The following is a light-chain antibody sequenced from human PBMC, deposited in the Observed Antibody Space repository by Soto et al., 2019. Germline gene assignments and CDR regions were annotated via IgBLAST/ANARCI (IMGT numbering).Light chain of an antibody. CDR1: QGVINS. J-gene: IGKJ2*01. V-gene: IGKV1-9*01. Sequence: IPVTQSPSFLSASVGERVTITCRTSQGVINSIAWYQQKSGKAPRLLIYSISSLKSGVPSRFSGSGSGTEFTLTIRGLQPEDFATYYCQPLFTYPHTFGLGTQLEI. CDR2: SIS. CDR3: QPLFTYPHT.